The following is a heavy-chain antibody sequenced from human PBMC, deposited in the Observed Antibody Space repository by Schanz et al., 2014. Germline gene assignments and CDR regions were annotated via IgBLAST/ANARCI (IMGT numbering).Heavy chain of an antibody. CDR1: GFTFSSYV. Sequence: EVQVVESGGGFVQPGGSLRLSCAASGFTFSSYVMNWVRQAPGRGLEWVSFISASGDSTSYADSVKGRFTISRDNSKNTLYLQMNSLRDEDTAMYYCARVLGGDEGLDQWGQGTLVTVSS. CDR3: ARVLGGDEGLDQ. D-gene: IGHD4-17*01. CDR2: ISASGDST. V-gene: IGHV3-23*04. J-gene: IGHJ4*02.